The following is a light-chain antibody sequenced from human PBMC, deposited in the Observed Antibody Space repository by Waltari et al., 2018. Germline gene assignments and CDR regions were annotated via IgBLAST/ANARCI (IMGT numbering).Light chain of an antibody. J-gene: IGLJ2*01. CDR2: EVS. V-gene: IGLV2-8*01. Sequence: QSALTQPPSASGSFGQSVTISCTGTSSDVGGYDYVSWYQQHPGKGPKLRIYEVSKRPSGIPGRFSGSKSGNAASLAVSGLQAEDEADYYCSSYGGRYTLIFGGGTKLTVL. CDR1: SSDVGGYDY. CDR3: SSYGGRYTLI.